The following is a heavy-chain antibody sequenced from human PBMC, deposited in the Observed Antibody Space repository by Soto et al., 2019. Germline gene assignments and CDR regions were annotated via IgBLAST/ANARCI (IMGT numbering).Heavy chain of an antibody. Sequence: GGSLRLSCAASGFTFSSYGMHWVRRAPGKGLEWVAVIWYDGSNKYYADSVKGRFTISRDNSKNTLYLQMNSLRAEDMAVYYCARQSPTDHYYYGMDVWGQGTTVTVSS. J-gene: IGHJ6*02. CDR3: ARQSPTDHYYYGMDV. CDR1: GFTFSSYG. D-gene: IGHD4-17*01. V-gene: IGHV3-33*01. CDR2: IWYDGSNK.